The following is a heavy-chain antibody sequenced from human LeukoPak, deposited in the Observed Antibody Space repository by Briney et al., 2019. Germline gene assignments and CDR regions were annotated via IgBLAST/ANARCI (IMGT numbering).Heavy chain of an antibody. Sequence: GGSLRLSCSASGFTFSSYAMHWVRQAPGKGLEYVSAIGTNGGRTYYADSVKGRFTISRDNSKNTLYLQMSSLRAEDTAVYYCGDWNFFDYWGQGTPVTVSS. J-gene: IGHJ4*02. CDR2: IGTNGGRT. V-gene: IGHV3-64D*09. CDR1: GFTFSSYA. D-gene: IGHD3/OR15-3a*01. CDR3: GDWNFFDY.